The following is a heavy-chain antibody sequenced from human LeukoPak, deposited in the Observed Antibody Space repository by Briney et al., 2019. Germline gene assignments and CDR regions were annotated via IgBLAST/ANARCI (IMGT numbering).Heavy chain of an antibody. J-gene: IGHJ4*02. D-gene: IGHD5-12*01. Sequence: ASVKVSCKASGYTFTSYGISWVRQAPGQGLEWMGWINTYKGNTQYAQRLQGRVTMTTDTSTNTAYMELGSLRSDDTAVYYCAREGGYATDAPEDNFDYWGQGTLVTVSS. CDR3: AREGGYATDAPEDNFDY. CDR2: INTYKGNT. V-gene: IGHV1-18*01. CDR1: GYTFTSYG.